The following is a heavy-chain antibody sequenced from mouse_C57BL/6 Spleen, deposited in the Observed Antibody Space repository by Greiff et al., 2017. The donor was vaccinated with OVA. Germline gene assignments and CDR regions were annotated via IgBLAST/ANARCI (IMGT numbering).Heavy chain of an antibody. CDR3: ARVPHWDGDY. CDR1: GYTFTDYY. CDR2: INPNNGGT. J-gene: IGHJ2*01. Sequence: EVQLQQSGPELVKPGASVQISCKASGYTFTDYYMNWVKQSHGKSLEWIGDINPNNGGTSYNQKFKGKATLTVDKSSSTAYMELRSLTSEDSAVYYCARVPHWDGDYWGQGTTLTVSS. D-gene: IGHD4-1*01. V-gene: IGHV1-26*01.